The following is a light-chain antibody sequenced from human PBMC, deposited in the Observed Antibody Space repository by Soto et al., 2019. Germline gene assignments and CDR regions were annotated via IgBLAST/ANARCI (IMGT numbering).Light chain of an antibody. Sequence: QSALTQPASASGSPGQSITISRTGTSSDVGSYNLVSWYQQHPGKAPKLMIYEGSKRPSGVSNRFSGSKSGNTASLTISGLQAEDEADYYCCSYAGSSTYVFGTGTKVTV. CDR3: CSYAGSSTYV. CDR2: EGS. J-gene: IGLJ1*01. V-gene: IGLV2-23*01. CDR1: SSDVGSYNL.